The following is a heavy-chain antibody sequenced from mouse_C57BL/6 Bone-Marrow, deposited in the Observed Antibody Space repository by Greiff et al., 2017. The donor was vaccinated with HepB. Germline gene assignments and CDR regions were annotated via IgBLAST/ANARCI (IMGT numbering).Heavy chain of an antibody. V-gene: IGHV1-74*01. CDR3: VYGPHGDY. CDR1: GYTFTSYW. J-gene: IGHJ2*01. Sequence: QVQLQQPGAELVKPGASVKVSCKASGYTFTSYWMHWVKQRPGQGLEWIGRIHPSDSYTNYNQKFKGKATLTVDKSYSTAYMQRSSLTAEVSAFYSCVYGPHGDYWGQGTTLTVSS. CDR2: IHPSDSYT. D-gene: IGHD1-1*02.